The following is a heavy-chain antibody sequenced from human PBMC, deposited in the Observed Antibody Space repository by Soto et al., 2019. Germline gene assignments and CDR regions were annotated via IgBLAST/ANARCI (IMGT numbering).Heavy chain of an antibody. CDR2: ISWNSGSI. J-gene: IGHJ6*02. D-gene: IGHD3-10*01. CDR3: AKDRIYGFGVVYYCYGMDV. V-gene: IGHV3-9*01. CDR1: GFTFDDYA. Sequence: GGSLRLSCAASGFTFDDYAMHWVRQAPGKGLEWVSGISWNSGSIGYADSVKGRFTISRDNAKNSLYLQMNSLRAEDTALYYCAKDRIYGFGVVYYCYGMDVWGQGTTVTVSS.